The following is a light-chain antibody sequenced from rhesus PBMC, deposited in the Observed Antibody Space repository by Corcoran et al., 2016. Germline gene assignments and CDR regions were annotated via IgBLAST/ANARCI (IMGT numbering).Light chain of an antibody. CDR1: SSDIGRYKY. Sequence: QAAPIQSPSVSGSLGQSDTISCTGTSSDIGRYKYVSWYRHQPGTTPKLMIHMVDVRPSGVSDRFSGSKSGNTASLTISGLQAEDEADYYCFSYEASDTYIFGTGTPLTVL. J-gene: IGLJ1*01. CDR3: FSYEASDTYI. V-gene: IGLV2-11*01. CDR2: MVD.